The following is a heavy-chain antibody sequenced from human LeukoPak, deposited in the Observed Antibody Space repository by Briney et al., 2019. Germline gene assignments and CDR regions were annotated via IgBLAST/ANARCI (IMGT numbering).Heavy chain of an antibody. J-gene: IGHJ5*02. CDR3: ARYTRITMVRGVISRWFDP. D-gene: IGHD3-10*01. CDR2: INHSGST. V-gene: IGHV4-34*01. Sequence: SETLSLTCAVYGGSFSGYYWSWIRQPPGKGLEWIGEINHSGSTNYNPSLKSRVTISVDTSKNQFSLKLSSVTAADTAVYYCARYTRITMVRGVISRWFDPWGQGTLVTVSS. CDR1: GGSFSGYY.